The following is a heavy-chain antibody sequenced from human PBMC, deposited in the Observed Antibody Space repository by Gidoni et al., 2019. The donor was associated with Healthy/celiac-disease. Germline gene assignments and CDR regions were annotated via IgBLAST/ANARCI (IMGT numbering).Heavy chain of an antibody. J-gene: IGHJ4*02. Sequence: EVQLVESGGGVVQPGGSLRVSVASSVFTTSSYWMHWVRQAPGEGLVWVPRINSDGTTTTYAYSVKGRFTISRDNARNTLYLQMNSLRAEDTAMYYCARGETNRGGSYPYWGQGILVSVSS. V-gene: IGHV3-74*01. CDR1: VFTTSSYW. CDR2: INSDGTTT. CDR3: ARGETNRGGSYPY. D-gene: IGHD1-26*01.